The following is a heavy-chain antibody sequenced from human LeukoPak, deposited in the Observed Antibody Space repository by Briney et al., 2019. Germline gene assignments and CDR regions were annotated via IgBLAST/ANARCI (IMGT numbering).Heavy chain of an antibody. J-gene: IGHJ4*02. V-gene: IGHV3-15*01. CDR2: IKAKAHGGTI. CDR1: GFTFSKFP. D-gene: IGHD1-26*01. Sequence: GGSLRLSCTGAGFTFSKFPMSWVRQAPGKGLEWVGRIKAKAHGGTIEYAAPVKGRFTISRDDSKNTLYLQMNSLKTEDTAVYYCTTDGVGVEGATYDNWGQGTLVSVSS. CDR3: TTDGVGVEGATYDN.